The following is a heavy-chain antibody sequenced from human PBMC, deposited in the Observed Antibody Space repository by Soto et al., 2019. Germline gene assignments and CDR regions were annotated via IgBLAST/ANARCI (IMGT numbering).Heavy chain of an antibody. CDR2: ISGSGVST. J-gene: IGHJ3*01. D-gene: IGHD3-22*01. CDR1: EFTFSSYA. CDR3: AKDRGVVVVVTTGGAFDL. V-gene: IGHV3-23*01. Sequence: EVQLLESGGGLVHPGGSLRLSCEVSEFTFSSYAMSWGRQAPGKGLEWVSTISGSGVSTYYGDSVKGRFTISRDNSKNTLYLQLSSLRVEDTAMYYCAKDRGVVVVVTTGGAFDLWGQGTRVTVSS.